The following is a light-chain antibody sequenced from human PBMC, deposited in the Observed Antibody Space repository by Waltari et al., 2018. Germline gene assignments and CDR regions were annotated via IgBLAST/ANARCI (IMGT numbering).Light chain of an antibody. CDR1: SPNIGAGSD. CDR2: GNS. J-gene: IGLJ1*01. Sequence: QSVLTQPPSVSGAPGKRVTISCTGSSPNIGAGSDVPWYQQLPGTAPKLLIYGNSNRPSGVPDRFSGSKSGTSASLAITGLQAEDEADYYCQSYDSSLSGYVFGTGTKVTVL. V-gene: IGLV1-40*01. CDR3: QSYDSSLSGYV.